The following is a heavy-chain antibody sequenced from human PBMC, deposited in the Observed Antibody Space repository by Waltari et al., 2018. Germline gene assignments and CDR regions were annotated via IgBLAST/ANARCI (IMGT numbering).Heavy chain of an antibody. CDR1: GGSINTNTYF. CDR3: ASQDAAAVAYWFDP. D-gene: IGHD2-15*01. CDR2: VYYNGST. V-gene: IGHV4-39*01. Sequence: QLQLQESGPRLVKPSETLSLTCTVSGGSINTNTYFWAWIRQPPGKGLEWIGSVYYNGSTDYNESLKSRVTISVDTSKNQFSLNLSSVTAADTAVYYCASQDAAAVAYWFDPWGQGTPVTVSS. J-gene: IGHJ5*02.